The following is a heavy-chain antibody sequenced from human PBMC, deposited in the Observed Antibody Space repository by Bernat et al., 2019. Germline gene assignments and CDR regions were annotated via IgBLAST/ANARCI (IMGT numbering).Heavy chain of an antibody. V-gene: IGHV4-34*01. J-gene: IGHJ4*02. D-gene: IGHD4-17*01. Sequence: QVQLQQWGAGLLKPSETLSLTCAVYGGSFSGYYWSWIRQPPGKGLEWIGEINHSGSTNYNPSLKSRVTISVETSKNQFSLKLSSVTAADTAVYYCARGGGRLTTVTPMDYWGQGTLVTVSS. CDR3: ARGGGRLTTVTPMDY. CDR1: GGSFSGYY. CDR2: INHSGST.